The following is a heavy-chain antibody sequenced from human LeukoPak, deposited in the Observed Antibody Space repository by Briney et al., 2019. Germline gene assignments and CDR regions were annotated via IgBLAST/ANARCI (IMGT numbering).Heavy chain of an antibody. CDR2: IYYDGSNK. V-gene: IGHV3-33*01. Sequence: GGSLRLSCAASGFTFSDYGMHWVRQAPGKGLEWVALIYYDGSNKYFADSVKGRFTISRDNSRNTLYLQMNSLRGEDTAVNYSARDRATRYFDYWGQGTLVTVSS. CDR3: ARDRATRYFDY. J-gene: IGHJ4*02. CDR1: GFTFSDYG. D-gene: IGHD2-15*01.